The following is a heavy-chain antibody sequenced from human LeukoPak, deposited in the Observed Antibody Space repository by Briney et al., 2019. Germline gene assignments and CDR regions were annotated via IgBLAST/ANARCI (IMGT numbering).Heavy chain of an antibody. CDR1: GGSISSYY. D-gene: IGHD6-13*01. J-gene: IGHJ6*02. CDR3: ARHGAHSSSWYYYYYYGMDV. V-gene: IGHV4-59*08. Sequence: PSETLSLTCTVSGGSISSYYWSWIWQPPGKGLEWIGYIYYSGSTNYNPSLKSRVTISVDTSKNQFSLKLSSVTAADTAVYYCARHGAHSSSWYYYYYYGMDVWGQGTTVTVSS. CDR2: IYYSGST.